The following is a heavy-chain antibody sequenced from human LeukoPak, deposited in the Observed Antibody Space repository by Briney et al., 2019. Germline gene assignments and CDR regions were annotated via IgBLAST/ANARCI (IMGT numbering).Heavy chain of an antibody. CDR3: ARAGGPRITFGGVIASYFDY. V-gene: IGHV4-31*03. Sequence: SETLSLTCTVSGGSISSGGYYWSWIRQHPGKGLEWIGYIYYSGSTYYNPSLKSRVTISVDTSKNQLSLKLSSVTAADTAVYYCARAGGPRITFGGVIASYFDYWGQGTLVTVSS. J-gene: IGHJ4*02. CDR1: GGSISSGGYY. CDR2: IYYSGST. D-gene: IGHD3-16*02.